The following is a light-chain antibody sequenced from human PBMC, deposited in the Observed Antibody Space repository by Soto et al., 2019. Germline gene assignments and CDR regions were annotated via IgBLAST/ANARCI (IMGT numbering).Light chain of an antibody. CDR3: QKYGSSPYT. J-gene: IGKJ2*01. Sequence: EVVLTQSPGTLSFSPGERATLSCRASQSVSSSYLAWYQQKPGQAPRLLIYGASSRATGITDRFSGSGSGTDFTLTISRLEPEDFAVYYCQKYGSSPYTFRQGTKLEIK. V-gene: IGKV3-20*01. CDR2: GAS. CDR1: QSVSSSY.